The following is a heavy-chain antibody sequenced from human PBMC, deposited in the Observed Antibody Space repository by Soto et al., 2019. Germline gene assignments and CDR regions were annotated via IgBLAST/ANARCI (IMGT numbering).Heavy chain of an antibody. V-gene: IGHV3-21*06. CDR2: ISGIRDYI. J-gene: IGHJ4*02. D-gene: IGHD3-22*01. CDR1: GFTFSYYT. Sequence: PGGSLRISCAASGFTFSYYTVPWVRRAPGKGLEWVSSISGIRDYIRYADSVKGRFTISRDNAKTSLYLQMNSLTAEDTAVYYCAREGVHNYNEYYFDYWGQGTLVTVSS. CDR3: AREGVHNYNEYYFDY.